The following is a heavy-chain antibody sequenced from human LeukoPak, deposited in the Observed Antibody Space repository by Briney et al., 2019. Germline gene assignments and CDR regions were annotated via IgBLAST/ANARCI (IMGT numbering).Heavy chain of an antibody. CDR3: ARHAAGYSNYWFDP. V-gene: IGHV4-59*08. CDR1: GGSISSYY. D-gene: IGHD4-11*01. J-gene: IGHJ5*02. Sequence: SETLSLTCTVSGGSISSYYWSWIRQPPRKGLEWIGYIYYSGSTNYNPSLKSRVTISVDTSKNQFSLKLSSVTAADTAVYYCARHAAGYSNYWFDPWGQGTLVTVSS. CDR2: IYYSGST.